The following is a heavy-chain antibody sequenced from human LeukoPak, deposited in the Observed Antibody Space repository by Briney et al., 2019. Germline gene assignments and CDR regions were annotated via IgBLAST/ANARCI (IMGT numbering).Heavy chain of an antibody. J-gene: IGHJ6*04. D-gene: IGHD3-10*01. CDR3: AREHLYYYGSGSYGGMDV. Sequence: GGSLRLSCAASGFTFSGYYMSWIRQAPGKGLEWVSYISSSSSYTNYADSVKGRFTISRDNAKNSLYLQMNSLRAEDTAVYYCAREHLYYYGSGSYGGMDVWGKGTTVTVSS. V-gene: IGHV3-11*06. CDR1: GFTFSGYY. CDR2: ISSSSSYT.